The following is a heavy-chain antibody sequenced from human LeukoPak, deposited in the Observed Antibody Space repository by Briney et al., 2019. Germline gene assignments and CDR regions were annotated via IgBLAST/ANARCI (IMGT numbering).Heavy chain of an antibody. J-gene: IGHJ6*04. CDR3: AELGITMIGGV. D-gene: IGHD3-10*02. CDR1: GFTFSSYE. CDR2: ISSSGSTI. Sequence: GGSLRLSCAASGFTFSSYEMNWVRQAPGKGLEWVSYISSSGSTIYYADSVKGRFTISRDNAKNSLYLRMNSLRAEDTAVYYCAELGITMIGGVWGKGTTVTISS. V-gene: IGHV3-48*03.